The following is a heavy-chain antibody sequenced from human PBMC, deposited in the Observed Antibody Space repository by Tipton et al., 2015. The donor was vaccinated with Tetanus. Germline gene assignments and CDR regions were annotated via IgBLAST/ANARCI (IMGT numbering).Heavy chain of an antibody. CDR1: GFRFSSDW. Sequence: SLRLSCADTGFRFSSDWMGWVRQAAGKGLEWVAHINRDGSEKACADAVQGRFSISRDSAKNSLSLQMNSLRAEDTAVYYCARYLFAYGMDVWGQGTTLTVSS. V-gene: IGHV3-7*03. CDR2: INRDGSEK. J-gene: IGHJ6*02. CDR3: ARYLFAYGMDV.